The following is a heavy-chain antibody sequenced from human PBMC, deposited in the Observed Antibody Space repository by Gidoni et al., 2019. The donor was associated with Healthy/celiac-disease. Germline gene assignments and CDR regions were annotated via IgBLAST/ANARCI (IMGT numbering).Heavy chain of an antibody. J-gene: IGHJ4*02. CDR2: IYYSGST. CDR1: GGSISIYY. D-gene: IGHD5-12*01. CDR3: ARVRRDGYNYNFDY. V-gene: IGHV4-59*01. Sequence: LQKPSETLSLTCTVSGGSISIYYWSWIRQPPGKGLEWIGYIYYSGSTNYNPPLKSRVTISVYTSKNQFSLKLSSVTAADTAVYYCARVRRDGYNYNFDYWGQGTLVTVSS.